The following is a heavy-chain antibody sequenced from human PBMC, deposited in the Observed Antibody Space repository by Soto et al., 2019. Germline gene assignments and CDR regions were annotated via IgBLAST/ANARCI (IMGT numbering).Heavy chain of an antibody. J-gene: IGHJ5*02. Sequence: SVKVSCKASGGTFSSYAISWVRQAPGQGLEWMGIIIPIFGTANYAQKFQGRVTMTRDTSTSTVYMELSSLRSEDTAVYYCARVVGLSVWSGYYPWFDPWGQGTLVTVS. D-gene: IGHD3-3*01. CDR2: IIPIFGTA. V-gene: IGHV1-69*05. CDR1: GGTFSSYA. CDR3: ARVVGLSVWSGYYPWFDP.